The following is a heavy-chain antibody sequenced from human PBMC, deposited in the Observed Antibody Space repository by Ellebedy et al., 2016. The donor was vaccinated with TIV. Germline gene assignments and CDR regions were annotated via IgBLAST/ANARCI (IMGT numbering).Heavy chain of an antibody. CDR2: FDPENGET. CDR1: GYTVTELS. Sequence: AASVKVSCKVSGYTVTELSMHWVRQAPGKGLEWIGGFDPENGETIYAQKFQGRVTVTEDTSTDTAYLELSSLRSEDTAVYYCARRNHYKYAMDIWGQGTTVTVSS. D-gene: IGHD1-14*01. V-gene: IGHV1-24*01. CDR3: ARRNHYKYAMDI. J-gene: IGHJ6*02.